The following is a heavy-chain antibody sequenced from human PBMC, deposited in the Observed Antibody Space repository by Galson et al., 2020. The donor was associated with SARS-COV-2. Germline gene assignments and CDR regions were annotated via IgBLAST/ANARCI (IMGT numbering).Heavy chain of an antibody. D-gene: IGHD3-3*01. CDR2: VHNSGST. J-gene: IGHJ4*02. CDR3: ARMEGRSASFDY. Sequence: SETLSLTCTVSGGSISSGNYYWSWIRQPAGKGLEWIGRVHNSGSTGYSPSLKSRVTISVDTAKNQFSLTLRSVTAADTAVYYCARMEGRSASFDYWGQGTLVTVSS. V-gene: IGHV4-61*02. CDR1: GGSISSGNYY.